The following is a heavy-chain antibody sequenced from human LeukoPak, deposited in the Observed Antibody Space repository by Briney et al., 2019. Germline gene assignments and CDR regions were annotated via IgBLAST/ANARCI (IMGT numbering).Heavy chain of an antibody. CDR1: GFTFSSYS. V-gene: IGHV3-48*04. D-gene: IGHD3-10*01. J-gene: IGHJ6*03. CDR3: ARESTMANYYYYYMDV. CDR2: ISSSSSTI. Sequence: GGSLRLSCAASGFTFSSYSMNWVRQAPGKGLEWVSYISSSSSTIYYADSVKGRFTISRDNAKNSLYLQMNSLRAEDTAVYYCARESTMANYYYYYMDVWGKGPRSPSP.